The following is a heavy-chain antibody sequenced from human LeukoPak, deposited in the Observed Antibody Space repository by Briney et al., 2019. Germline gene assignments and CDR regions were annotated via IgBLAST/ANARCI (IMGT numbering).Heavy chain of an antibody. CDR2: IYYSGST. CDR1: GGSISSSSYY. D-gene: IGHD3-22*01. J-gene: IGHJ6*02. CDR3: ARHDYDSSGYEYYYGMDV. Sequence: SETLSLTCTVSGGSISSSSYYWGWIRQPPGKGLEWIESIYYSGSTYYNPSLKSRVTISVDTSKNQFSLKLSSVTAADTAVYYCARHDYDSSGYEYYYGMDVWGQGTTVTVSS. V-gene: IGHV4-39*01.